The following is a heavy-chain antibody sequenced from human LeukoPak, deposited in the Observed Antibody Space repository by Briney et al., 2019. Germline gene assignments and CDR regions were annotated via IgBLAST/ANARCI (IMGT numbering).Heavy chain of an antibody. CDR2: IYHSGST. J-gene: IGHJ3*02. CDR1: GGSISSGGYS. Sequence: SQTLSLTCAVSGGSISSGGYSWSWIRQPPGKGLEWIGYIYHSGSTYYNPSLKSRVTISVDRSKNQFSLKLSSVTAADTAVYYCARADYYDSSAPGAFDIWGQGTMVTVSS. V-gene: IGHV4-30-2*01. D-gene: IGHD3-22*01. CDR3: ARADYYDSSAPGAFDI.